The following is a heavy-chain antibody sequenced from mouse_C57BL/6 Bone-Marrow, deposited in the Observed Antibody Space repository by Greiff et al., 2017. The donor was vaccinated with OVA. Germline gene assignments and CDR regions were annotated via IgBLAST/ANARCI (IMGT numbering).Heavy chain of an antibody. CDR3: ARWTGTSSFDY. J-gene: IGHJ2*01. Sequence: VQLLQSGAELAKPGASVKLCCKASGYTFTSYWMHWVKQRPGQGLEWIGYINPSSGYTKYNQKFKDKATLTADKSSSTAYMQLSSLTSEDSAVYFCARWTGTSSFDYWGQGTTLTVSS. V-gene: IGHV1-7*01. CDR1: GYTFTSYW. CDR2: INPSSGYT. D-gene: IGHD2-14*01.